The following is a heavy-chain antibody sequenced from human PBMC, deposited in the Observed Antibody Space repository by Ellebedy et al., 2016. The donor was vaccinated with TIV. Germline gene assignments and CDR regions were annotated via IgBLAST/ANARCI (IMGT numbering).Heavy chain of an antibody. CDR1: GGTFSSYA. D-gene: IGHD2-15*01. Sequence: AASVKVSCKASGGTFSSYAISWVRQAPGQGLEWMGRIIPILGIANYAQKFQGRVTITADKSTSTAYMELSSLRSEDTAVYYCAIIVVVAATHYNGMDVWGQGTTVTVSS. J-gene: IGHJ6*02. CDR3: AIIVVVAATHYNGMDV. V-gene: IGHV1-69*04. CDR2: IIPILGIA.